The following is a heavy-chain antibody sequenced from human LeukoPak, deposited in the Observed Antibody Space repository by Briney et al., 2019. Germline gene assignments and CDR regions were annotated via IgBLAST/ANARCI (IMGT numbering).Heavy chain of an antibody. D-gene: IGHD2-15*01. CDR3: AKVTSAGSCYQSDY. CDR2: ISDRGGTT. V-gene: IGHV3-23*01. J-gene: IGHJ4*02. Sequence: WESLRLSCAASGFTFSSYAMAWVRQAPGKGLEWVSGISDRGGTTYYADSVEGRFTISRDNSKNTLYLQMNNLGAEDTAVYYCAKVTSAGSCYQSDYWGQGTLVTVSS. CDR1: GFTFSSYA.